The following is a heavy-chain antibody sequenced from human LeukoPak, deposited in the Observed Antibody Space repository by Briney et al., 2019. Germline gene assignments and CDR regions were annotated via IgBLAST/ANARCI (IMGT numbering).Heavy chain of an antibody. V-gene: IGHV3-23*01. CDR2: ISGSGGST. Sequence: GGSLRLSCAASGFTFSSYAMSWVRQAPGKGLEWVSAISGSGGSTYCADSVKGRFSITRDNSKNTLYLQMDSLRAEDTAVYYCASIAAAARGSYNWFDPWGQGTLVTVSS. CDR3: ASIAAAARGSYNWFDP. J-gene: IGHJ5*02. CDR1: GFTFSSYA. D-gene: IGHD6-13*01.